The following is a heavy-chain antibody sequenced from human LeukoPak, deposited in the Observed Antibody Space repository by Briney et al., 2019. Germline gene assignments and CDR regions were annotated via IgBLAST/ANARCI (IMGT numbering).Heavy chain of an antibody. D-gene: IGHD3-22*01. Sequence: GGSLRLSCAVSGNYGMSWVRQAPGKGLEWVAGISGSGGGTNYAVSVKGRFTISRDNPKNTLYLQMNSLRAEDTAVYFCAKRGVVIRVILVGFHKEAYYFDSWGQGALVTVSS. V-gene: IGHV3-23*01. CDR3: AKRGVVIRVILVGFHKEAYYFDS. CDR2: ISGSGGGT. J-gene: IGHJ4*02. CDR1: GNYG.